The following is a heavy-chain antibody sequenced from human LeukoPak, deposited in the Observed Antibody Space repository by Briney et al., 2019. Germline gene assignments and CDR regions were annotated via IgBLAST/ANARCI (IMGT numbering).Heavy chain of an antibody. D-gene: IGHD3-22*01. J-gene: IGHJ3*02. V-gene: IGHV4-59*01. CDR3: ARDYYDSSGYYYDDAFDI. Sequence: SEALSLTCTVSGGSISSYYWSWIRQPPGKGLEWIGYIYYSGSTNYNPSLKSRVTISVDTSKNQFSLKLSSVTAADTAVYYCARDYYDSSGYYYDDAFDIWGRGTMVTVSS. CDR2: IYYSGST. CDR1: GGSISSYY.